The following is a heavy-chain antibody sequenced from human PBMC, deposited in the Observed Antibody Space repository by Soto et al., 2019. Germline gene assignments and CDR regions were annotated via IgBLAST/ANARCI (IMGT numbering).Heavy chain of an antibody. V-gene: IGHV1-69*02. CDR3: ARTQYSSSLGPGMDV. CDR1: GGTFSSYT. Sequence: QVQLVQSGAEVKKPGSSVKVSCKASGGTFSSYTISWVRQSPGQGLEWMGRIIPILGIANYAQKCQGRVTITADKSTSTAYMELSSLRSEDTAVYYCARTQYSSSLGPGMDVWGQGTTVTVSS. CDR2: IIPILGIA. D-gene: IGHD6-13*01. J-gene: IGHJ6*02.